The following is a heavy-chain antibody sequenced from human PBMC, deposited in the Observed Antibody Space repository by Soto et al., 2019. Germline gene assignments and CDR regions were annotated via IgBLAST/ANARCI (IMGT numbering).Heavy chain of an antibody. Sequence: QVQLVQSGGELKEPGAAVKVSCTASGYVFTNYGVTWVRQAPGQGLEWVGWFSGSPGRTYSAEKVQDRVIMTTDTSTNTAYLELRSLTSDDTAVYYCARGRTIVGDNYFDYWGQGTLVSVAS. CDR1: GYVFTNYG. J-gene: IGHJ4*02. CDR2: FSGSPGRT. D-gene: IGHD1-26*01. CDR3: ARGRTIVGDNYFDY. V-gene: IGHV1-18*01.